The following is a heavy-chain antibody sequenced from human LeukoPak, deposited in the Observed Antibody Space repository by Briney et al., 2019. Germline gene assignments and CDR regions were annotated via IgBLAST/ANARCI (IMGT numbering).Heavy chain of an antibody. CDR2: MSYSGST. CDR3: AKSSLRGLSRGLGMDV. D-gene: IGHD2/OR15-2a*01. CDR1: GDAVTTNS. V-gene: IGHV4-59*08. Sequence: PSETLSLTCTVSGDAVTTNSWSWIRQPPGKGLEWIGYMSYSGSTNYNPSLQSRVTISVDTSLNLLSLKLSSVTAADMAVYYCAKSSLRGLSRGLGMDVWGQGTTVIVSS. J-gene: IGHJ6*02.